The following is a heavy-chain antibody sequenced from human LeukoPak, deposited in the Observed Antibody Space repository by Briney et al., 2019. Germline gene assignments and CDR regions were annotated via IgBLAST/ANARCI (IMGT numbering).Heavy chain of an antibody. CDR3: ARDWTSDN. V-gene: IGHV3-64*01. D-gene: IGHD2-2*01. J-gene: IGHJ3*01. CDR1: GFTLSNYP. Sequence: GGSLRLSCAASGFTLSNYPMHWVRQAPGKGPEYVSAISSNGYSTYYANSVKGRFTISRDNSRNMLYLQMGSLKTEDMAVYYCARDWTSDNWGQGTMVTVSS. CDR2: ISSNGYST.